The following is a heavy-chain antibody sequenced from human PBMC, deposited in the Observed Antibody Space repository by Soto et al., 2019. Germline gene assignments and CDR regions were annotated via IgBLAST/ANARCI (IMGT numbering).Heavy chain of an antibody. CDR2: ISVSGGST. J-gene: IGHJ4*02. CDR1: GFTFSAYA. CDR3: AKARCSTANCYVPEY. Sequence: GGSLRLSCVASGFTFSAYAMTWVRQAPGEGLEWVSGISVSGGSTYYADSVKGRFSISRDNARNTLYLQMNSLRGEDTAMYYCAKARCSTANCYVPEYWGQGTRVTVSS. D-gene: IGHD2-2*01. V-gene: IGHV3-23*01.